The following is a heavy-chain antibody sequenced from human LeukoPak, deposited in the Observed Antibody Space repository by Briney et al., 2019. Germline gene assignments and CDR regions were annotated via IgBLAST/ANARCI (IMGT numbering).Heavy chain of an antibody. Sequence: SETLSLTCAVYGRSFSGYYWSWIRQPPGKGLEWIREINHSGSTNYNPSLKSRVTISVDTSKNQFSLKLSSVTAADTAVYYCARSLGHDSSGYYYRNFDYWGQGTLVTVSS. CDR1: GRSFSGYY. CDR3: ARSLGHDSSGYYYRNFDY. D-gene: IGHD3-22*01. V-gene: IGHV4-34*01. J-gene: IGHJ4*02. CDR2: INHSGST.